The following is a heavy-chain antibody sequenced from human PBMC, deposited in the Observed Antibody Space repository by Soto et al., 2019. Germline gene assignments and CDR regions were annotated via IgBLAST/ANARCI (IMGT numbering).Heavy chain of an antibody. V-gene: IGHV3-23*01. CDR2: ISGSGGST. J-gene: IGHJ4*02. CDR3: AKDRSVLVAATLLDY. D-gene: IGHD2-15*01. Sequence: EVQLLGSGGGLVQPGGSLRLSCAASGFSFRSYAMSWVRQAPGKGLEWVSAISGSGGSTYYADSVKGRFTISRDNSKNTLYLQMNSLRAEDTAVYYCAKDRSVLVAATLLDYWGQGTLVTVSS. CDR1: GFSFRSYA.